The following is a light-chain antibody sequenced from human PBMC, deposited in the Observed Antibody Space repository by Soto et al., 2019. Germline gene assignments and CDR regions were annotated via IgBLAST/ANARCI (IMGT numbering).Light chain of an antibody. V-gene: IGKV3-11*01. CDR1: QIVSSDY. CDR3: QQRSNWPDT. Sequence: QSPGTLSLSPGEGATLSCRAGQIVSSDYLAWYQQKPGQAPRLLIHGTSNRATGIPARFSGSGSGTDFTLTISSLEPEDFAVYYCQQRSNWPDTFCQGTRLEVK. J-gene: IGKJ5*01. CDR2: GTS.